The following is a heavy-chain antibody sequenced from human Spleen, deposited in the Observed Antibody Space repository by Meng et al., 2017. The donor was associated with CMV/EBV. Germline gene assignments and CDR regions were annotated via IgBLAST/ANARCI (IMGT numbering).Heavy chain of an antibody. CDR3: ARGDVDTAMVLTADYFDY. D-gene: IGHD5-18*01. Sequence: SVKVSCKASGGTFSSYAISWVRQAPGQGLEWMGGIIPIFGTANYAQKFQGRVTITTDESTSTAYMELSSLRSEDTAVYYCARGDVDTAMVLTADYFDYWGQGTLVTVSS. CDR2: IIPIFGTA. V-gene: IGHV1-69*05. CDR1: GGTFSSYA. J-gene: IGHJ4*02.